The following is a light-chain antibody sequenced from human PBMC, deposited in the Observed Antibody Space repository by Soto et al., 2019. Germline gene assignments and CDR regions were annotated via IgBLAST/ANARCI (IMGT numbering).Light chain of an antibody. Sequence: DIQTPQSPSILSASVGDSVTITCRASQIITSWLAWYQQKPGKAPKLLISDVSNLESGVPSRFSGSGYGTEFTLTISSLQPDDFATYYCQQYNSFPGTFGLGTKVDI. J-gene: IGKJ1*01. V-gene: IGKV1-5*01. CDR2: DVS. CDR1: QIITSW. CDR3: QQYNSFPGT.